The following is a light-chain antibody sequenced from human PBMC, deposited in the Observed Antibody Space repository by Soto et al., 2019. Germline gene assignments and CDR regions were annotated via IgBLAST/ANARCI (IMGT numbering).Light chain of an antibody. CDR3: SSYTSSSTRV. CDR1: SSDVGGYNY. V-gene: IGLV2-14*01. CDR2: EVS. Sequence: QSVLTQPASVSGSPGQSITISCTGTSSDVGGYNYVSWYQQHPGNAPKLMIYEVSNRPSGVSNRFSGSKSGNTASLTISGLQAEDEAVYYCSSYTSSSTRVFGGGTKLTVL. J-gene: IGLJ3*02.